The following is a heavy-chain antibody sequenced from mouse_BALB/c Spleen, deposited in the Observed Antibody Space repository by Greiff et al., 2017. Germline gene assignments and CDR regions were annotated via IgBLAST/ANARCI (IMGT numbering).Heavy chain of an antibody. J-gene: IGHJ2*01. CDR1: GFTFSSYT. CDR3: ARHHGDY. V-gene: IGHV5-12-2*01. CDR2: ISNGGGST. Sequence: DVMLVESGGGLVQPGGSLKLSCAASGFTFSSYTMSWVRQTPEKRLEWVAYISNGGGSTYYPDTVKGRFTISRDNAKNTLYLQMSSLKSEDTAMYYCARHHGDYWGQGTTLTVSS.